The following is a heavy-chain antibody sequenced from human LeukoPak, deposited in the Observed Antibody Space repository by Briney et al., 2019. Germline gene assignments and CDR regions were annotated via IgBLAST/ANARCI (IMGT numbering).Heavy chain of an antibody. CDR1: GLTFSDYG. D-gene: IGHD6-6*01. Sequence: GGSLRLSCAASGLTFSDYGMHWVRQAPGKGLEWVAFIRYDGSNAYYADSVKDRITISRDDSKNTLYLQMNSLRVEDTAVYYCARDRWTYSSSSGFDYWGQGTLVTVSS. J-gene: IGHJ4*02. CDR2: IRYDGSNA. V-gene: IGHV3-30*02. CDR3: ARDRWTYSSSSGFDY.